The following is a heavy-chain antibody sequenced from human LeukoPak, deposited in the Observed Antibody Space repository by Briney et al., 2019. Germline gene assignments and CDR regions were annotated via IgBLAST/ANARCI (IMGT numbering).Heavy chain of an antibody. D-gene: IGHD6-6*01. CDR3: ARQPIAARAID. V-gene: IGHV5-51*01. CDR1: GYGFTNYW. CDR2: IYPGDSDT. Sequence: GESLKISCKGSGYGFTNYWIGWVRQKPGKGLEWMGIIYPGDSDTRYSPSFQGQVTISADKSISTAYLQWSSLKASDTAMYYCARQPIAARAIDWGQGTLVTVSS. J-gene: IGHJ4*02.